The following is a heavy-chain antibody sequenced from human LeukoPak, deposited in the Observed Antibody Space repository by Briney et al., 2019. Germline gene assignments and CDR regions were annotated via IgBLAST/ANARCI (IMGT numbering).Heavy chain of an antibody. V-gene: IGHV1-69*13. CDR1: GDTFTTHA. J-gene: IGHJ4*02. CDR2: VTPIFGAS. CDR3: ARCRTPYNNYYFDD. Sequence: ASVKVSCKVSGDTFTTHAVSWVRQAPGQGPEWMGGVTPIFGASNYAQKFQGRVTITADGSTNTAYMELKSLRSEDTAVYYCARCRTPYNNYYFDDWGQGNLVTVSS. D-gene: IGHD4-11*01.